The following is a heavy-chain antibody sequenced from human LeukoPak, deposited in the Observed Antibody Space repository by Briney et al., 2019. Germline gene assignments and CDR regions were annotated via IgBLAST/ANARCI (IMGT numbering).Heavy chain of an antibody. V-gene: IGHV3-21*01. Sequence: GGSLRLSCAASGFTFSSYSMNWVRQAPGKGLEWVSSISSSSSYIYYADSVKGRFTISRDNAKNSLYLQMNSLRAEDTAVYYCAPDPSSSSHLDYWGQGTLVTVSS. CDR3: APDPSSSSHLDY. J-gene: IGHJ4*02. CDR1: GFTFSSYS. D-gene: IGHD6-6*01. CDR2: ISSSSSYI.